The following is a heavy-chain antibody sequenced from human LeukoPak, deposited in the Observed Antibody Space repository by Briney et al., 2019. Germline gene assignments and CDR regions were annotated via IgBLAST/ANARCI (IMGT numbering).Heavy chain of an antibody. Sequence: GASVNVSCKAAGDTISAYSLNWVRQATGQGLEWMGWMSPNSGKGGYAQKFQGRVTMTRDTSTSTVYMELSSLTSEDTAVYYCARGPSGSYFGYSRGDWGQGTLVIVSS. D-gene: IGHD3-10*01. CDR3: ARGPSGSYFGYSRGD. J-gene: IGHJ4*02. V-gene: IGHV1-8*02. CDR2: MSPNSGKG. CDR1: GDTISAYS.